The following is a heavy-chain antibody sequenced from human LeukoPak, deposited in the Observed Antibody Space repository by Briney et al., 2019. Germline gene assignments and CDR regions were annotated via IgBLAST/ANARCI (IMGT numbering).Heavy chain of an antibody. V-gene: IGHV3-21*01. J-gene: IGHJ4*02. Sequence: GGSLRLSCAASGFTFSSYSMNWVRQAPGKGLEWVSSISSSSSYIYYADSVKGRFTISRDNAKNSLYLQMNSLRAEDTAVYYCARGRIGGYCSSTSCYTGYCFDYWGQGTLVTVSS. CDR2: ISSSSSYI. CDR1: GFTFSSYS. D-gene: IGHD2-2*02. CDR3: ARGRIGGYCSSTSCYTGYCFDY.